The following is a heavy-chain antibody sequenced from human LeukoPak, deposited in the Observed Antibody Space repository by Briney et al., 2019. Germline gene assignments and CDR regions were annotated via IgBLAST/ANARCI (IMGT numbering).Heavy chain of an antibody. CDR2: INPNSGGT. D-gene: IGHD3-16*02. J-gene: IGHJ4*02. CDR3: AREIPYDYVWGSYRYMGY. Sequence: ASVKVSCKASGYTFTGYYMHWVRQAPGQGLEWMGWINPNSGGTNYAQKFQGRVAMTRDTSISTAYMELSRLRSDDTAVYYCAREIPYDYVWGSYRYMGYWGQGTLVTVSS. CDR1: GYTFTGYY. V-gene: IGHV1-2*02.